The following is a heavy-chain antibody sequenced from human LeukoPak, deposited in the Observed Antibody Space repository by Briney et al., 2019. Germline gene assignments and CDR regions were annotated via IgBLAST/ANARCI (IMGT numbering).Heavy chain of an antibody. D-gene: IGHD3-22*01. CDR1: GFTFSSYG. V-gene: IGHV3-30*02. CDR3: AKDLMIKPPYYYDSSGYYYYY. Sequence: GGSLRLSCAASGFTFSSYGMHWVRQAPGKGLEWVAFVRYDGSNKYYADSVKGRFTISRDNSKNTLYLQMNSLRAEDTAVYYCAKDLMIKPPYYYDSSGYYYYYWGQGTLVTVSS. J-gene: IGHJ4*02. CDR2: VRYDGSNK.